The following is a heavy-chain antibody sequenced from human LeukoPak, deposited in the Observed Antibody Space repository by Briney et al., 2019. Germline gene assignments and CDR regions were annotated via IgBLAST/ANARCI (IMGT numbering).Heavy chain of an antibody. D-gene: IGHD2-2*01. CDR2: ISGSGGST. J-gene: IGHJ4*02. Sequence: AGGSLRLSCAASGFTFSSNWMSWVRQAPGKGLEWVSAISGSGGSTYYADSVKGRFTISRDNSKNTLCLQMNSLRAEDTAVYYCAKCSSTSCYDTPFDYWGQGTLVTVSS. V-gene: IGHV3-23*01. CDR1: GFTFSSNW. CDR3: AKCSSTSCYDTPFDY.